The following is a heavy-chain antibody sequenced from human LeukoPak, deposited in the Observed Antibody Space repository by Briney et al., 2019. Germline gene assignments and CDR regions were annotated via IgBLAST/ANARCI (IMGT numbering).Heavy chain of an antibody. CDR1: GGSMSSSSYY. Sequence: PSETLSLTCTVSGGSMSSSSYYWGGIRQPPGKGLEWIGSIYYSGSTYYNPSLKSRVTISVDTSKNQFSLKLSSVTAADTAVYYCASSDYGDYAFDYWGQGTLVTVSS. D-gene: IGHD4-17*01. CDR3: ASSDYGDYAFDY. J-gene: IGHJ4*02. CDR2: IYYSGST. V-gene: IGHV4-39*01.